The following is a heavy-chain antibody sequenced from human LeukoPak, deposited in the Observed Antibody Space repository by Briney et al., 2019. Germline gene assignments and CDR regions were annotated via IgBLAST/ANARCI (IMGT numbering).Heavy chain of an antibody. V-gene: IGHV1-46*01. D-gene: IGHD1-7*01. J-gene: IGHJ4*02. Sequence: GASVKVSCTASGYTFTSDYVHWVRQAPGQGLEWMGVIKPSDGFTSYAQKFQGRLTVTRDMSTSIVYMELNSTRSEDTAVYFCGREIEGTTDYWGQGTLVTVSS. CDR3: GREIEGTTDY. CDR1: GYTFTSDY. CDR2: IKPSDGFT.